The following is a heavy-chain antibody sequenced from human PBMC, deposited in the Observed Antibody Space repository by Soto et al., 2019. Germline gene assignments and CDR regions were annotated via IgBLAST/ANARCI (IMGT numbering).Heavy chain of an antibody. J-gene: IGHJ4*02. D-gene: IGHD2-21*01. CDR1: GGSISSGGFS. V-gene: IGHV4-30-2*01. Sequence: ALSLTCAVSGGSISSGGFSWNWIRQPPGKGLEWIGYIYHTETTFYNPSLKSRVTISLDRSRNQFSLKLTSMTAADTALYYCARGQKGFAFFDYWGQGTLVTVSS. CDR3: ARGQKGFAFFDY. CDR2: IYHTETT.